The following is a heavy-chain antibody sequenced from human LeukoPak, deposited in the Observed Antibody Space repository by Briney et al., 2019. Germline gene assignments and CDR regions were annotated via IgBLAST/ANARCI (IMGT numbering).Heavy chain of an antibody. Sequence: GGSLRLSCAIAGLTFRSSEMNWVRQAPGKGLEWISYISGTGNIIYYTDSVKGRFTISRDNAKNSLYLQMNSLRAEDTAVYYCARDSYNGDYVPGYFQHWGQGTLVTVSS. J-gene: IGHJ1*01. V-gene: IGHV3-48*03. CDR1: GLTFRSSE. D-gene: IGHD4-17*01. CDR3: ARDSYNGDYVPGYFQH. CDR2: ISGTGNII.